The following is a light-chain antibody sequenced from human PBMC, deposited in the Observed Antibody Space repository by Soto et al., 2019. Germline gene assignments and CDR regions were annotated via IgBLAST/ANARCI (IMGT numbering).Light chain of an antibody. Sequence: ELLLTLSPDTLYMSPGERATLSFRASESVGSGKLAWYQQKXXQXXXXLIFGASGRATGIPDRFSGSGSGTDFTLTISRLEPEDFAVYFCHHYASTFGQGTKVDIK. CDR3: HHYAST. V-gene: IGKV3-20*01. CDR1: ESVGSGK. J-gene: IGKJ1*01. CDR2: GAS.